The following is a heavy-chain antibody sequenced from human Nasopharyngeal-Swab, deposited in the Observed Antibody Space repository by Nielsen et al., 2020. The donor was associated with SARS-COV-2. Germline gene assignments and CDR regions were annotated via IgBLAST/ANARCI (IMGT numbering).Heavy chain of an antibody. V-gene: IGHV3-30*18. J-gene: IGHJ4*02. CDR2: ISYDGSNK. CDR3: AKELARAYLDYYFDY. Sequence: WIRQPPGEGLEWVAVISYDGSNKYYADSVKGQFTISRDNSKNTLYLQMNSLRAEDTAVYYCAKELARAYLDYYFDYWGQGTLVTVSS. D-gene: IGHD2-8*01.